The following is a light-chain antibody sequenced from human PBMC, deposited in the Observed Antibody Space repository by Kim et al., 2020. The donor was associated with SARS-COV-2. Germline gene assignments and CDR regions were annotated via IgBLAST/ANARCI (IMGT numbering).Light chain of an antibody. CDR2: GAS. J-gene: IGKJ1*01. V-gene: IGKV3-20*01. Sequence: IVLTQSPGTLSLSPGERATLSCRTSQSFSTTYLAWYQQKPGQAPRLLIHGASYRATGIPDRFSGSGSGTDFTLTISSLEPEDSAVYYCQQYFMSPWTFGHGTKVDIK. CDR3: QQYFMSPWT. CDR1: QSFSTTY.